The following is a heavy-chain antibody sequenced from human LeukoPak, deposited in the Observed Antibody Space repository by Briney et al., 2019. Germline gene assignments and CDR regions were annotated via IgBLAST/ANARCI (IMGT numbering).Heavy chain of an antibody. D-gene: IGHD2-15*01. J-gene: IGHJ4*02. V-gene: IGHV3-23*01. CDR2: ISNNGGYT. CDR1: GFTFSSSA. CDR3: AKQLGYCSDGSCYFPY. Sequence: GGSLRLSCAASGFTFSSSAMSWVRQAPGEGLEWVSVISNNGGYTYYADSVQGRFTISRDNSKSTLCLQMNSLRAEDTAVYYCAKQLGYCSDGSCYFPYWGQGTLVTVSS.